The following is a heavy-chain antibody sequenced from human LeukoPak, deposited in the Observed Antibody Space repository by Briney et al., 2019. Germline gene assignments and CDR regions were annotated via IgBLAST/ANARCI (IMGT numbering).Heavy chain of an antibody. CDR2: ISGSGGST. Sequence: PGGSLRLSCAASGFTFSSYAMSWVRQAPGKGLEWVSTISGSGGSTYYADSVRGRFTISRDNSKNTLYLQMNSLRAEDTAVYYCARDGHCSGGSCYSGDFDFWGQGTLVTVSS. D-gene: IGHD2-15*01. J-gene: IGHJ4*02. CDR3: ARDGHCSGGSCYSGDFDF. CDR1: GFTFSSYA. V-gene: IGHV3-23*01.